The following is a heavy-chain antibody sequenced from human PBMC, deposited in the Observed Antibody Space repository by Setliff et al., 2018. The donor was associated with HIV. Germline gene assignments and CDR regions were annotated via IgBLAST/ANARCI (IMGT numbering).Heavy chain of an antibody. D-gene: IGHD4-4*01. V-gene: IGHV3-23*01. CDR3: AKSDYNFNNLAGPNYFDY. CDR2: ITGSSSTT. CDR1: GFTYRTFS. J-gene: IGHJ4*02. Sequence: GGSLRLSCAASGFTYRTFSMSWVRQAPGKGLEWVSAITGSSSTTYYADSVKGRFTISRDNSNNTLFLHMDNLRAEDTAIYYCAKSDYNFNNLAGPNYFDYWGQGALVTVSS.